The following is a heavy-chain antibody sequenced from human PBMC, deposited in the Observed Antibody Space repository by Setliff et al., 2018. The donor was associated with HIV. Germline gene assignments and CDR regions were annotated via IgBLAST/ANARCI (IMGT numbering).Heavy chain of an antibody. CDR1: GFTFSNAW. Sequence: GGSLRLSCAASGFTFSNAWMTWVRQGPGKGLEWVGRIKSEFDGGTTDYAATVRGRFTFSRDDSKDTLYLQMNSLKIEDTGTYYCVTDEKVAFDVWGQGAKVTVSS. V-gene: IGHV3-15*01. CDR2: IKSEFDGGTT. CDR3: VTDEKVAFDV. J-gene: IGHJ3*01.